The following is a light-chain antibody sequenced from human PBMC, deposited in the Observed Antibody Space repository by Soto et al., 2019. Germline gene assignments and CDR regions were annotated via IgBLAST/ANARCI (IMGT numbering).Light chain of an antibody. CDR1: QTISSW. Sequence: DIQMTQSPSTLSVSLVYRVTITCRASQTISSWLAWYQQKPGKAPKLLIYKASTLKSGVPSRFSGSGSGTEFTLTISSLQPDDFATYYCQHYNSYSEAFGQGTKVDI. CDR2: KAS. J-gene: IGKJ1*01. V-gene: IGKV1-5*03. CDR3: QHYNSYSEA.